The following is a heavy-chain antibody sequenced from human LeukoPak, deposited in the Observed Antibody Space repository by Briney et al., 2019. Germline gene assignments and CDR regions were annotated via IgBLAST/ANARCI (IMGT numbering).Heavy chain of an antibody. CDR2: IYSGGAT. CDR1: GFSGSDYF. J-gene: IGHJ6*02. V-gene: IGHV3-66*01. D-gene: IGHD1-1*01. Sequence: GGSLRPSCAVSGFSGSDYFLSWVRQAPGKGLEWVSSIYSGGATYYADSVKGRFAISRDRSRSTLYLQMNRLRAEDTAVYYCSGCTWNYYGIDVWGQGTAVTVSS. CDR3: SGCTWNYYGIDV.